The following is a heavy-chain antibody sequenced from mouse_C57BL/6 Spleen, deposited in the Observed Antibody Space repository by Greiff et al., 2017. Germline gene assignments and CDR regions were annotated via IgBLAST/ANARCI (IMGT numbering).Heavy chain of an antibody. CDR3: AREGGNYWFAY. D-gene: IGHD2-1*01. J-gene: IGHJ3*01. V-gene: IGHV5-4*01. CDR2: ISDGGSYT. CDR1: GFTFSSYA. Sequence: EVQLVESGGGLVKPGGSLKLSCAASGFTFSSYAMSWVRQTPEKRLAWVATISDGGSYTYYPDNVMGRFTNPRDNAKNNLYLQLSHLKSEDTAMYYCAREGGNYWFAYWGQGTLVTVSA.